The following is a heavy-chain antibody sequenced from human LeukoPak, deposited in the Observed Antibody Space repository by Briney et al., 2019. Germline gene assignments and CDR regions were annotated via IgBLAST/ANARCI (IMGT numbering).Heavy chain of an antibody. J-gene: IGHJ6*02. V-gene: IGHV3-72*01. CDR3: ARVWVDSSGWYGNYYYYGMDV. Sequence: PGGSLRLSCAVSGLTLSDHYMDWGRQAPGKGLEWVGRTRNKANSYTTEYAASVKGRFTISRDDSKNSLYLQMNSLKTEDTAVYYCARVWVDSSGWYGNYYYYGMDVWGQGTTVTVSS. D-gene: IGHD6-19*01. CDR1: GLTLSDHY. CDR2: TRNKANSYTT.